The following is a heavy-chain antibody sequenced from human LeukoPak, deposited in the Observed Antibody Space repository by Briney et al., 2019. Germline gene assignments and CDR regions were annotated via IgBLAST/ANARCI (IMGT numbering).Heavy chain of an antibody. CDR3: AKAPRSTTVTPDY. CDR1: GFTFSSYG. D-gene: IGHD4-17*01. Sequence: PGGSLRLSCAASGFTFSSYGMHWVRQAPGKGLEWVAVISYDGRDKYYADSVKGRFTISRDNSKNTLYLQVNSLRAEDTAVYYCAKAPRSTTVTPDYWGQGTLVTVSS. J-gene: IGHJ4*02. CDR2: ISYDGRDK. V-gene: IGHV3-30*18.